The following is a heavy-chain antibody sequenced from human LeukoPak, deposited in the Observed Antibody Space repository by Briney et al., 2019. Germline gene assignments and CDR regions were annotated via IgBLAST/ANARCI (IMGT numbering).Heavy chain of an antibody. CDR3: VKVSSTVGATYFDY. CDR1: GCTFSTYA. D-gene: IGHD1-26*01. Sequence: GGSLRLSCSASGCTFSTYASHWVRQAPGEELECISGVTSDGGTTYHADSVKGRFTISRDNSKNTLYLQMSSLRVEDTAVYYCVKVSSTVGATYFDYWGQGTLVTVSS. J-gene: IGHJ4*02. V-gene: IGHV3-64D*06. CDR2: VTSDGGTT.